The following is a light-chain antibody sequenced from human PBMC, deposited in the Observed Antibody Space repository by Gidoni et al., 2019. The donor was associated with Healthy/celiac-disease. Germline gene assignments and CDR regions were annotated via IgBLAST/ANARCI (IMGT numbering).Light chain of an antibody. CDR2: AAS. J-gene: IGKJ5*01. Sequence: DIQLTQSPSCLSASVGDRVTITCRASQGISSYLAWYQQKPGKAPKLLIYAASTFQSGVPSRFSGSGSGTEFTLTISSLQPEDFATYYCQQLNSYPITFXQXTRLEIK. CDR1: QGISSY. V-gene: IGKV1-9*01. CDR3: QQLNSYPIT.